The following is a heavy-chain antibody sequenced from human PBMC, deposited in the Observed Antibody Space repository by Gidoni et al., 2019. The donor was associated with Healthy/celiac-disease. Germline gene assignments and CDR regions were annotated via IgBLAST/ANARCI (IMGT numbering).Heavy chain of an antibody. CDR3: ARDQQTYYYDSSVITHAFDI. J-gene: IGHJ3*02. V-gene: IGHV3-33*01. Sequence: QVQLVESGGGVVPPGRSLRLSCAASGFTFSSYGMPWVRQAPGKGLEWVAVIWYDGSNKYYADSVKGRFTISRDNSKNTLYLQMNSLRAEDTAVYYCARDQQTYYYDSSVITHAFDIWGQGTMVTVSS. CDR2: IWYDGSNK. CDR1: GFTFSSYG. D-gene: IGHD3-22*01.